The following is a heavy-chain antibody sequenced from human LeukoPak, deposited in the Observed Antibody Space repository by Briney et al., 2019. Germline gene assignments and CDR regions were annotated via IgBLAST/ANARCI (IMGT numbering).Heavy chain of an antibody. Sequence: GGSLRLSCAASGFTFSSYSMNWVRQAPGKGLEWVSSISSSSSYIYYADSVKGRFTISSDNAKNSLYLQMNSLRAEDTAVYYCARDRSMIVGAGDDYWGQGTLVTVSS. D-gene: IGHD3-22*01. J-gene: IGHJ4*02. CDR2: ISSSSSYI. V-gene: IGHV3-21*01. CDR3: ARDRSMIVGAGDDY. CDR1: GFTFSSYS.